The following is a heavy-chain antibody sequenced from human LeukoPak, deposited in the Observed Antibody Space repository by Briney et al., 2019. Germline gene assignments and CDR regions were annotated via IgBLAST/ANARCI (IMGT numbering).Heavy chain of an antibody. CDR1: GFTFSDFY. D-gene: IGHD1-14*01. J-gene: IGHJ4*02. V-gene: IGHV3-11*01. CDR2: IGPSGSTI. Sequence: GGSLRLSCAASGFTFSDFYMSWIRQAPGKGLEWVSYIGPSGSTIFYADSVQGRFTISRDNAKNSLYLQMNSLRAEDTAVYYCARDGVIGTTLDSWGQGTLVTVSS. CDR3: ARDGVIGTTLDS.